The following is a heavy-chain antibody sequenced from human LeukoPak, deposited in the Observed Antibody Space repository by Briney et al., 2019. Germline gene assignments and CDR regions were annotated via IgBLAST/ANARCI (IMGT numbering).Heavy chain of an antibody. V-gene: IGHV4-34*01. CDR1: GGSFSGHY. Sequence: SETLSLTCAVYGGSFSGHYWSWIRQPPGKGLEWIGEINHSGSTNYNPSLKSRVTISVDTSKNQFSLKLSSVTAADTAVYYCARSPNYYDSSGYSAGFDYWGQGTLVTVSS. CDR3: ARSPNYYDSSGYSAGFDY. J-gene: IGHJ4*02. D-gene: IGHD3-22*01. CDR2: INHSGST.